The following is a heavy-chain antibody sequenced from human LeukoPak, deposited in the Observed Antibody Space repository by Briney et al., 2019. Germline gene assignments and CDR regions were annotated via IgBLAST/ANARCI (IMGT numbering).Heavy chain of an antibody. CDR1: GYTFTSYY. V-gene: IGHV1-46*01. D-gene: IGHD2-2*01. J-gene: IGHJ4*02. CDR3: ARAGCSSTSCYRWYSSGWCDY. Sequence: GASAKVSCKASGYTFTSYYMHWVRQAPGQGLEWMGIINPSGGSTSYAQKFQGRVTMTRDTSTSTVYMELSSLRSEDTAVYYCARAGCSSTSCYRWYSSGWCDYWGQGTLVTVSS. CDR2: INPSGGST.